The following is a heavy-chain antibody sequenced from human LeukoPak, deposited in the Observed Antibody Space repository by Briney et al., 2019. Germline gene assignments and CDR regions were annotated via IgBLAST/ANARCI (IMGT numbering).Heavy chain of an antibody. J-gene: IGHJ4*02. V-gene: IGHV3-74*01. CDR3: ARVLAGEAYFDY. CDR2: INSDGSST. Sequence: GGSLRLSCAASGFTFSSYWMHWVRQAPGKGLVWVSRINSDGSSTSFADSVKGRFTISRDNAKNTLYLQMNSLRAEDTAVYYCARVLAGEAYFDYWGQGTLVTVSS. CDR1: GFTFSSYW. D-gene: IGHD6-19*01.